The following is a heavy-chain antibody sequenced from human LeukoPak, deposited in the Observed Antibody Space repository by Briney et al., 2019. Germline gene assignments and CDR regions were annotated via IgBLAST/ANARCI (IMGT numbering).Heavy chain of an antibody. CDR2: FDPEDGET. J-gene: IGHJ4*02. V-gene: IGHV1-24*01. CDR1: GYTLTELS. CDR3: AAGNVDTAFFFWY. Sequence: ASVKVSCKVSGYTLTELSMHWVRQAPGQGLQWMGGFDPEDGETIYAPKFQGRVTMTEDTSTDTTYMELHSLRSEDTALYYCAAGNVDTAFFFWYWGQGTLVTVSS. D-gene: IGHD5-18*01.